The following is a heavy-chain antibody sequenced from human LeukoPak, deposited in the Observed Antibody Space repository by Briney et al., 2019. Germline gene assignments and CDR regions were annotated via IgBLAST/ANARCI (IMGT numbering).Heavy chain of an antibody. V-gene: IGHV3-30*03. Sequence: PGGSLRLSCAASGFSFSIHGMGWVRRAPGKGLEWVAVISYDGSNKYYADSVKGRFTISRDNSKNTLYLQMNSLRAEDTAVYYCARVRGTEPHLYYFDYWGQGTLVTVSS. D-gene: IGHD1-14*01. J-gene: IGHJ4*02. CDR1: GFSFSIHG. CDR2: ISYDGSNK. CDR3: ARVRGTEPHLYYFDY.